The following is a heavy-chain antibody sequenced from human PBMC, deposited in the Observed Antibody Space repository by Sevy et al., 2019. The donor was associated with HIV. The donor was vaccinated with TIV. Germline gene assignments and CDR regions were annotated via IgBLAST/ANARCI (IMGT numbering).Heavy chain of an antibody. CDR2: IDPSDSYT. J-gene: IGHJ6*03. D-gene: IGHD4-17*01. CDR1: GYSFTSYW. CDR3: ARHFADYGGDARLYYYMDV. V-gene: IGHV5-10-1*01. Sequence: GESLKISCKGSGYSFTSYWISWVRQMPGKGLEWMGRIDPSDSYTNDSPSFQGHVTISADKSISTAYLQWSSLKASDTAMYYCARHFADYGGDARLYYYMDVWGKGTTVTVSS.